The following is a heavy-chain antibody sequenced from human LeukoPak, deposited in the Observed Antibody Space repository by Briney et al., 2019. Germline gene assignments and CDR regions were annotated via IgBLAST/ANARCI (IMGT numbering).Heavy chain of an antibody. CDR2: IYWDDDK. J-gene: IGHJ4*02. V-gene: IGHV2-5*02. Sequence: KWSGPTLVNPTQTLTLTCTFSGFSLTTSGVGVGWIRQPPGKALEWLALIYWDDDKRYSPSLKTRLTITKDTSKNQVVLTMTNMDPVDTATYYCAHSPGPDFLTGLHYWGQGTLVTVSS. D-gene: IGHD3-9*01. CDR1: GFSLTTSGVG. CDR3: AHSPGPDFLTGLHY.